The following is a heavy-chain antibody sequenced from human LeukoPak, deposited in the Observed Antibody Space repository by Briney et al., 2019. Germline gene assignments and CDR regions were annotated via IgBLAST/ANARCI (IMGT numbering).Heavy chain of an antibody. J-gene: IGHJ5*02. V-gene: IGHV4-34*01. CDR3: ARVLYSSSWYARLYNWFDP. Sequence: SETLSLTCAVYGGSFSGYYWSWIRQPPGKGLEWIGEINHSGSTNYNPSLKSRVTISVDTSKNQFSLKLSSVTAADTAVYYCARVLYSSSWYARLYNWFDPWGQGTLSPSPQ. CDR2: INHSGST. D-gene: IGHD6-13*01. CDR1: GGSFSGYY.